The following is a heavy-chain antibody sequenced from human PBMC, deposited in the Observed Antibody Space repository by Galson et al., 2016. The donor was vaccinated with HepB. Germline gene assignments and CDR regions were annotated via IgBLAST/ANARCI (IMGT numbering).Heavy chain of an antibody. CDR3: ARVSSGWYFDY. J-gene: IGHJ4*02. Sequence: LRLSCAASGFTFSNYAVHWVRQAPGKGLEWVAFISYDGGLNYYADSVKGRFTISRDNSKNTVYLQMNTLRGEDTAVYYCARVSSGWYFDYWGQGTLVTVSS. D-gene: IGHD6-19*01. V-gene: IGHV3-30*04. CDR1: GFTFSNYA. CDR2: ISYDGGLN.